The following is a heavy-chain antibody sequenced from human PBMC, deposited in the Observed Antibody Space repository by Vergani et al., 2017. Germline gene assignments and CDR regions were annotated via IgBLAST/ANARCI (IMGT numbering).Heavy chain of an antibody. J-gene: IGHJ4*02. CDR1: GFTFSSYA. D-gene: IGHD3-16*01. CDR3: ASTMITFGGVTSPFDY. Sequence: QVQLVESGGGVVQPGRSLRLSCAASGFTFSSYAMHWVRQAPGKGLEWVAVISYDGSIKYYADSVKGRFTISRDNSKNTLYLQMNSLRAEDTAVYYCASTMITFGGVTSPFDYWGQGTLVTVSS. CDR2: ISYDGSIK. V-gene: IGHV3-30-3*01.